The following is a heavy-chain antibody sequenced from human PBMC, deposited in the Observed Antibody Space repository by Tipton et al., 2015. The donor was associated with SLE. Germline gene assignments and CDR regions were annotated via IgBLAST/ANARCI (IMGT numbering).Heavy chain of an antibody. V-gene: IGHV3-48*03. CDR1: GFTFSSYE. D-gene: IGHD1-26*01. CDR2: ISSSGSTI. Sequence: SLRLSCAASGFTFSSYEMNWVRQAPGKGLEWVSYISSSGSTIYYADSVKGRFTISRENAKNSLYLQMNSLRAGDTAVYYCARVGSGSYWGAFDIWGQGTMVTVSS. CDR3: ARVGSGSYWGAFDI. J-gene: IGHJ3*02.